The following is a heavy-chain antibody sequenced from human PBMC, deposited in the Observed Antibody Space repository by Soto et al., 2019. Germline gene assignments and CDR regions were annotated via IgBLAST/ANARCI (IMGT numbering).Heavy chain of an antibody. CDR2: ISWNSGSI. CDR1: GFTFDDYA. J-gene: IGHJ3*02. D-gene: IGHD3-10*01. CDR3: AKDDYYGSGSYMPGAFDI. V-gene: IGHV3-9*01. Sequence: GGSLRLSCAASGFTFDDYAMHWVRQAPGKGLEWVSGISWNSGSIGYADSVKGRFTIPRDNAKNSLYLQMNSLRAEDTALYYCAKDDYYGSGSYMPGAFDIWGQGTMVTVSS.